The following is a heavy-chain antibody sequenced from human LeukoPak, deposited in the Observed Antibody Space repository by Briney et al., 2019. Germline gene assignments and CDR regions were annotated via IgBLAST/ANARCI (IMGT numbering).Heavy chain of an antibody. D-gene: IGHD3-22*01. CDR3: TADLSASSGYFDY. CDR2: IKSKTDGGTT. J-gene: IGHJ4*02. V-gene: IGHV3-15*01. CDR1: GLTFNTAW. Sequence: GGSLRLSCAASGLTFNTAWMTWVRQAPGKGLEWVGRIKSKTDGGTTDYTAPVKGRFTISRDDSKNTLYLQMNSLKTEDTAVYYCTADLSASSGYFDYWGQGTLVTVSS.